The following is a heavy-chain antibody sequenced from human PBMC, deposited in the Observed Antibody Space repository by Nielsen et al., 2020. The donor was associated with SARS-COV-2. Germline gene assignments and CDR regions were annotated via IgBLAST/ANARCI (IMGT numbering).Heavy chain of an antibody. CDR3: ARSPYDFWSGWDYYYYMDV. CDR1: GGSISSSSYY. D-gene: IGHD3-3*01. Sequence: SETLSLICTVSGGSISSSSYYWGWIRQPPGKGLEWIGSIYYSGSTYYNPSLKSRVTISVDTSKNQFSLKLSSVTAADTAVYYCARSPYDFWSGWDYYYYMDVWGKGTTVTVSS. V-gene: IGHV4-39*07. CDR2: IYYSGST. J-gene: IGHJ6*03.